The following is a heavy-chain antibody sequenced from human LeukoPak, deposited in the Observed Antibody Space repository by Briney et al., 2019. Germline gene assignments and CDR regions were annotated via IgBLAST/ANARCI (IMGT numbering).Heavy chain of an antibody. V-gene: IGHV3-21*01. Sequence: GGSLRLSCAASGFTFSSYSMNWVRQAPGKGLEWVSSISSSSSYIYYADSVKGRFTISRDNAKDSLYLQMNSLRAEDTAVYYCARDLREYYYDSSGYSRPTRNNWFDPWGQGTLVTVSS. CDR2: ISSSSSYI. CDR1: GFTFSSYS. CDR3: ARDLREYYYDSSGYSRPTRNNWFDP. J-gene: IGHJ5*02. D-gene: IGHD3-22*01.